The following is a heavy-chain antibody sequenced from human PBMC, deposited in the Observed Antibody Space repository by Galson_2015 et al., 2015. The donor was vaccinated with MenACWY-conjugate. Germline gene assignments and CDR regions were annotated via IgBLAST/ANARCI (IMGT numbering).Heavy chain of an antibody. Sequence: SLRLSCAASGFTFTSYAMSWVRQAPGKGLEWVSSISGSSATTYYADSVRGRFTISRDNSRDTLYLQMNGLGVDDTAVYFCARDSHDAFDIWGQGTMVTVSS. CDR3: ARDSHDAFDI. CDR2: ISGSSATT. J-gene: IGHJ3*02. CDR1: GFTFTSYA. V-gene: IGHV3-23*01.